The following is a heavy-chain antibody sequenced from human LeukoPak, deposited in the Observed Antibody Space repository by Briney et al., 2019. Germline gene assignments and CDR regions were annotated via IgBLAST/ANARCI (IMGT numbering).Heavy chain of an antibody. V-gene: IGHV4-39*07. CDR1: GGSISSSSYF. Sequence: PSETLSLTCTVSGGSISSSSYFWGWIRQPPGKGLEWIGSIYYSGSTYYNPSLKSRVTISVDRSKNQFSLKLSSVTAADTAVYYCARGLKYSGSYVAFDIWGQGTMVTVSS. J-gene: IGHJ3*02. D-gene: IGHD1-26*01. CDR3: ARGLKYSGSYVAFDI. CDR2: IYYSGST.